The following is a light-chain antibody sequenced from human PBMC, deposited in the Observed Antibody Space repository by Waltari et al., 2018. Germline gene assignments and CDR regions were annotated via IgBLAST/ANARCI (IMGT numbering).Light chain of an antibody. CDR1: SSYIGSNS. Sequence: QSVLTQPPSASGTPGQRVTISCSGSSSYIGSNSVNWYQHLPGTAPKLLIYSDNQRPSGVPDRFSGSKSGASASLAISGLQSEDEADYYCAAWDVSLNGLVFGGGTKLTVL. V-gene: IGLV1-44*01. CDR2: SDN. J-gene: IGLJ2*01. CDR3: AAWDVSLNGLV.